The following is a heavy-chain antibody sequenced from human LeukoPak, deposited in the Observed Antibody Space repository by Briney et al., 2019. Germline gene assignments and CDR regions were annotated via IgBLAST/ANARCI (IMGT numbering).Heavy chain of an antibody. J-gene: IGHJ3*01. CDR1: GFTFSSYE. CDR3: ARVGYYGSGSYYKRNGFDV. D-gene: IGHD3-10*01. V-gene: IGHV3-48*03. Sequence: GSLRLSCAASGFTFSSYEVNWVRQAPGKGLEWVSYISSTGSIIYYADSVRGRFTISRDNAKNSLYLQMNSLRAEDTAVYYCARVGYYGSGSYYKRNGFDVWGQGTMVSVSS. CDR2: ISSTGSII.